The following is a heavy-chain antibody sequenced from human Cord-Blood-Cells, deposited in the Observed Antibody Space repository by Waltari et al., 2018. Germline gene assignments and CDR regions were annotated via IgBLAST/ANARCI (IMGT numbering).Heavy chain of an antibody. CDR1: GGSFSGYY. CDR2: INHSGST. Sequence: QVQLQQWGAGLLKPSETLSLTCAVYGGSFSGYYWSWIRQPPGKGLEWIGEINHSGSTNYNPSLKSRVTISVDTSKNQFSLKLGSVTAADTAVYYCAREQDIVVVPAANWFDPWGQGTLVTVSS. V-gene: IGHV4-34*01. J-gene: IGHJ5*02. D-gene: IGHD2-2*01. CDR3: AREQDIVVVPAANWFDP.